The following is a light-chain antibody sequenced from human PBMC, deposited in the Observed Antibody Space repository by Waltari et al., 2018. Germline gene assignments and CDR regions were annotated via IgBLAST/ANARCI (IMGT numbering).Light chain of an antibody. V-gene: IGKV3-11*01. CDR3: QQRKNWPIT. CDR2: DAS. Sequence: ETVLTQSPATLSLSPGERATVSCRASQSVSTHFAWYQQKPGQAPRVLIYDASKRAPGIPARFSGSGSGTDFTLTISSLEPEDFVVYYCQQRKNWPITFGQGTRLEIK. CDR1: QSVSTH. J-gene: IGKJ5*01.